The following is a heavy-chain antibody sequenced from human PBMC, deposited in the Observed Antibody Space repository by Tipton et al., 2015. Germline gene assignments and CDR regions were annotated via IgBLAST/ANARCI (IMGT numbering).Heavy chain of an antibody. CDR2: IYYAGST. V-gene: IGHV4-59*01. Sequence: GLVKPSETLSLTCTVSGGSISSYYWSWIRQPPGKGLEWIGYIYYAGSTTYNPSLKSRVTISADTSKNQFSLKLTSVTAADTAVYYCAREVWYNDSTGYDYWGQGTLVTVSS. CDR1: GGSISSYY. CDR3: AREVWYNDSTGYDY. D-gene: IGHD3-22*01. J-gene: IGHJ4*02.